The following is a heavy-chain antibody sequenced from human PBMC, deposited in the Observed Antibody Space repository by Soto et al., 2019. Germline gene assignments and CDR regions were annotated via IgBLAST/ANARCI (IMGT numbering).Heavy chain of an antibody. CDR2: IYYTGST. Sequence: SETLSLTCNVSGGSISSGDYYWTWIRQSPGKGLEWIGYIYYTGSTFYSPSLKSRVTISLDTSENHFSLDMNSVTAADTAVYFCARVSGHNTGYYSVYFMDVWGQGTTVTSP. V-gene: IGHV4-30-4*01. CDR1: GGSISSGDYY. CDR3: ARVSGHNTGYYSVYFMDV. D-gene: IGHD5-18*01. J-gene: IGHJ6*02.